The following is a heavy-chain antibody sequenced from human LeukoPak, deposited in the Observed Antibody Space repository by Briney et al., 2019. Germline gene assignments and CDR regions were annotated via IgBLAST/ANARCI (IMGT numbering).Heavy chain of an antibody. CDR2: FSAYNGNT. Sequence: ASVTVSCKASGYTFTSYGISWVRQAPGQGLEWMGWFSAYNGNTNYAQKLQGRVTMTTDTSTSTAYMELRSLRSDDTAVYYCARTNRPAAGTPPRFDPWGQGTLVTVSS. CDR3: ARTNRPAAGTPPRFDP. J-gene: IGHJ5*02. V-gene: IGHV1-18*01. CDR1: GYTFTSYG. D-gene: IGHD6-13*01.